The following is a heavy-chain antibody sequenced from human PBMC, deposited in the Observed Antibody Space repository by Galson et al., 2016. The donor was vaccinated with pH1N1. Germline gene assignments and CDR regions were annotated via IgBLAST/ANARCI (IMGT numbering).Heavy chain of an antibody. CDR3: AHRPPFLLRYVFYFDH. D-gene: IGHD3-16*01. Sequence: PALVKPTQTLTLTCTFSGVSLSTSGVGVGWIRQPPGKALEWLALIYWDDDKRYSPSLESRLTITKDTSKNQVVLTMTNMDPVDTATYYCAHRPPFLLRYVFYFDHWGQGALVTVSS. J-gene: IGHJ4*02. CDR1: GVSLSTSGVG. V-gene: IGHV2-5*02. CDR2: IYWDDDK.